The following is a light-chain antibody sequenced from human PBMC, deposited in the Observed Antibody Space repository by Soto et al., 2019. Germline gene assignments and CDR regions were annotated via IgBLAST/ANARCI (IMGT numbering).Light chain of an antibody. CDR1: QSISSW. CDR2: DVS. CDR3: QQDTNYPWT. V-gene: IGKV1-5*01. J-gene: IGKJ1*01. Sequence: DIQMTQSPPTLSASVGDRVTITCRASQSISSWLAWSQQRPGKAPNLLIYDVSSLESGVPSRFSGSGSGTEFTLTISSLQPDDFATYYCQQDTNYPWTFGQGTKVEIK.